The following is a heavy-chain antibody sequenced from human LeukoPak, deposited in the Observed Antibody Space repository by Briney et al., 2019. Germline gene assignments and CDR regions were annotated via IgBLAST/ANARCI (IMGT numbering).Heavy chain of an antibody. J-gene: IGHJ4*02. D-gene: IGHD1-26*01. Sequence: GGSLRLSCTASGFIFSNAWMSWVRQAPGKGLEWVAVISYDGSNKYYADSVKGRFTISRDNSKNTLYLQMNSLRAEDTAVYYCATSSYSGSYFDYWGQGTLVTVSS. CDR1: GFIFSNAW. CDR3: ATSSYSGSYFDY. V-gene: IGHV3-30*03. CDR2: ISYDGSNK.